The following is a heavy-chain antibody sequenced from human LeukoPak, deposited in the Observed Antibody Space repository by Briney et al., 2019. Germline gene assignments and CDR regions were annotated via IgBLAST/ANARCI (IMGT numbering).Heavy chain of an antibody. J-gene: IGHJ4*02. CDR2: IYYSGST. V-gene: IGHV4-39*07. CDR1: GGSISSSSYY. D-gene: IGHD3-22*01. CDR3: AREDDSSGYYDY. Sequence: SETLSLTCTVSGGSISSSSYYWGWIRQPPGKGLEWIGSIYYSGSTYYNPSLESRVTISVDTSKNQFSLKLSSVTAADTAVYYCAREDDSSGYYDYWGQGTLVTVSS.